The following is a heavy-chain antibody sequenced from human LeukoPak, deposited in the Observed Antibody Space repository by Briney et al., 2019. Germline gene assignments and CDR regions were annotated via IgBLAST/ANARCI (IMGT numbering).Heavy chain of an antibody. CDR1: GFTFSTFA. J-gene: IGHJ4*02. D-gene: IGHD4/OR15-4a*01. CDR3: AKIGANVGF. Sequence: GGSLRLSCEASGFTFSTFAMIWVRQPPGKGLEWVSSIFPSGGEIHYADSVKGRFTISRDNAKNSLYLQMNSLRAEDTAVYYCAKIGANVGFWGQGTLVTVSS. CDR2: IFPSGGEI. V-gene: IGHV3-21*01.